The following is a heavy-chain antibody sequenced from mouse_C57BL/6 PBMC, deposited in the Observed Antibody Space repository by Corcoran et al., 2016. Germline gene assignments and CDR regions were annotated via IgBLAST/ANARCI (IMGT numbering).Heavy chain of an antibody. V-gene: IGHV1-26*01. CDR1: GYTFTDYY. Sequence: EVQLQQSGPELVKPGASVKISCKASGYTFTDYYMNWVKQSHGKSLEWIGDINPNNGGTSYNQKFKGKATLTVDKSSSTAYMELRSLTSEDSAVYYCARDTYYGVDYWGQGTTLTVSS. D-gene: IGHD2-10*01. J-gene: IGHJ2*01. CDR2: INPNNGGT. CDR3: ARDTYYGVDY.